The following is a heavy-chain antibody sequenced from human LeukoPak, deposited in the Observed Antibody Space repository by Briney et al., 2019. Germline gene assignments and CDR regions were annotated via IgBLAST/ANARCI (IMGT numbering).Heavy chain of an antibody. CDR1: GYXLTELS. CDR2: FDPEDGET. Sequence: ASVKVSCKVSGYXLTELSMHWVRQAPGKGLEWMGGFDPEDGETIYAQKFQGRVTMTEDTSTDTAYMELSSLRSEDTAVYYCATGGLTYYYDSSGYYYLGYWGQGTLVTVSS. V-gene: IGHV1-24*01. J-gene: IGHJ4*02. D-gene: IGHD3-22*01. CDR3: ATGGLTYYYDSSGYYYLGY.